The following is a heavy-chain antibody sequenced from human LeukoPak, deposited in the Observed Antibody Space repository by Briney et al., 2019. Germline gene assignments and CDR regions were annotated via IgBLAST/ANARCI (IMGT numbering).Heavy chain of an antibody. CDR2: ISSSGSYI. D-gene: IGHD2-21*02. CDR1: GFTFSSHS. CDR3: ARDNLEGDCGGDCLNGAFDI. Sequence: PGGSLRLSCAASGFTFSSHSMNWVRQAPGKGLEWVSSISSSGSYIYYADSVKGRFTISRDNAKNSLYLQMNSLRAEDTAVYYCARDNLEGDCGGDCLNGAFDIWGQGTMVTVSS. J-gene: IGHJ3*02. V-gene: IGHV3-21*01.